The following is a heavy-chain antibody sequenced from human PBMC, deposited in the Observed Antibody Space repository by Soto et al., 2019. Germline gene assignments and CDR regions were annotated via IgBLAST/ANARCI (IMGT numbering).Heavy chain of an antibody. CDR1: GFTFSSYN. V-gene: IGHV3-48*01. J-gene: IGHJ4*02. CDR3: ARDTTTITIADY. D-gene: IGHD3-9*01. Sequence: EVQLVESGGGLVQPGGSLRLSCVVSGFTFSSYNMNWVRRAPGKGLEWVSYISSSGSAIYADSVKGRFTISRDNAKNSLYLQMNSMRAEDTAVYYCARDTTTITIADYWGQGTLVTVSS. CDR2: ISSSGSAI.